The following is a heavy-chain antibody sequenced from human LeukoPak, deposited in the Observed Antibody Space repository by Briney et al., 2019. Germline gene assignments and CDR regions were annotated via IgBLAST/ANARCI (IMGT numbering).Heavy chain of an antibody. Sequence: SETLSLTCTVSGGSISSSSYYWGWIRQPPGKGLEWIGSIYYSGSTYYNPSLKSRVTISVDTSKNQFSLKLSSVTAADTAVYYCARDSGGRFDPWGQGTLVTVSS. V-gene: IGHV4-39*07. CDR3: ARDSGGRFDP. CDR1: GGSISSSSYY. CDR2: IYYSGST. J-gene: IGHJ5*02.